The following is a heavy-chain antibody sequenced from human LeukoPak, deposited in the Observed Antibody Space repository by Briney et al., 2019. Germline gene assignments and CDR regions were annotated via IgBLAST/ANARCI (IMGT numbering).Heavy chain of an antibody. D-gene: IGHD2/OR15-2a*01. CDR3: ARDEDTSALSEY. CDR1: GLSFSSNT. Sequence: PGGSLRLSCAGSGLSFSSNTMSWVRQAPGRGLGWVSAISNNGGRTDYADSVKGRFTISRDNSKSTLYLHMDSLRAEDTAVYYCARDEDTSALSEYWGQGTLVTVSS. CDR2: ISNNGGRT. V-gene: IGHV3-23*01. J-gene: IGHJ4*02.